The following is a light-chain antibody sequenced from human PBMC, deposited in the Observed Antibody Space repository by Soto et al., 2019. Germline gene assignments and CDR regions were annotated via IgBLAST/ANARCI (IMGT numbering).Light chain of an antibody. CDR2: KAS. CDR1: QGIRND. V-gene: IGKV1-5*03. J-gene: IGKJ1*01. Sequence: DIQLTQSPSFLSASVGDRVTITCRASQGIRNDLGWYQQRPGQAPKLLIYKASSLESGVPSRFSGSGSGTEFTLTISSLQPDDFATYYCQQYNSYSVTFGQGTKVDIK. CDR3: QQYNSYSVT.